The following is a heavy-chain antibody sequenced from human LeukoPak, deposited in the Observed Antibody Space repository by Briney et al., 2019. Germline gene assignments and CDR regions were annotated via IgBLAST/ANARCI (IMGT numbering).Heavy chain of an antibody. CDR2: MNPDSGGT. V-gene: IGHV1-2*02. J-gene: IGHJ6*03. CDR1: GYTFTDYY. D-gene: IGHD5-12*01. CDR3: ARDANIVATTYYYYYYMDV. Sequence: ASVKVSCKASGYTFTDYYIHWVRQAPGQGLEWMGWMNPDSGGTNYAQKFKGRVTMTRDTSISTAYMELSRLRSDDTAVYYCARDANIVATTYYYYYYMDVWGKGTTVTVSS.